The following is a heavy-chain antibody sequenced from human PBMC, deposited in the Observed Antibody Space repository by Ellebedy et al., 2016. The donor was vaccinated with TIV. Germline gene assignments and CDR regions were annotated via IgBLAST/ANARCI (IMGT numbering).Heavy chain of an antibody. Sequence: MPSETLSLTCTVSGGSISSRSFHWGWIRQPPGKGLAWIGSISYSGSTYYNPSLKSRVTISVDTSKNQFSLKLSSVTAADTAVYYCASEQYNISWYKYWGQGTLVTVSS. J-gene: IGHJ4*02. D-gene: IGHD6-13*01. V-gene: IGHV4-39*07. CDR2: ISYSGST. CDR1: GGSISSRSFH. CDR3: ASEQYNISWYKY.